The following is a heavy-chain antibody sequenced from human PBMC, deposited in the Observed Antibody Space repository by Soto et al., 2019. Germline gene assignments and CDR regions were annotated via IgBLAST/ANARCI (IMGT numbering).Heavy chain of an antibody. CDR2: IIPILGIA. CDR3: ARDLVWFGELSSYYGMDV. CDR1: GGTFSSYT. J-gene: IGHJ6*02. Sequence: QVQLVQSGAEVKKPGSSVKVSCKASGGTFSSYTISWVRQAPGQGLEWMGRIIPILGIANYAQKFQGRVTITEDXXTXTXXMELSSLRSEDTAVYYCARDLVWFGELSSYYGMDVWGQGTTVTVSS. D-gene: IGHD3-10*01. V-gene: IGHV1-69*08.